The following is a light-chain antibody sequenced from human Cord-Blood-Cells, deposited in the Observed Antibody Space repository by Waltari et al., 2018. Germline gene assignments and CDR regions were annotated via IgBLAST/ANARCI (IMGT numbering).Light chain of an antibody. J-gene: IGLJ1*01. Sequence: SYVLTQPPSVSVAPGQTARITCGGKNIGSKSVHWYQQKPGQAPVLVVYDDSDRPSAIPERFSGSNSGNTATLTISRVEAGDEADYYCQVWDSSSDPYVFGTGTKVTVL. CDR3: QVWDSSSDPYV. V-gene: IGLV3-21*02. CDR1: NIGSKS. CDR2: DDS.